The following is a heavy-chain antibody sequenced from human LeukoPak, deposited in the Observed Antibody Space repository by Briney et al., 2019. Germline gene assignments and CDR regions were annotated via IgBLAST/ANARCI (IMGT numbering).Heavy chain of an antibody. CDR1: GGSISSYC. CDR3: ARRYCSSTSCFYYFDY. V-gene: IGHV4-59*01. CDR2: IYYSGST. D-gene: IGHD2-2*01. J-gene: IGHJ4*02. Sequence: SETLSLXCTVSGGSISSYCWSWIRQPPGKGLEWIGYIYYSGSTNYNPSLKSRVTISVDTSKNQFSLKLSSVTAADTAVYYCARRYCSSTSCFYYFDYWGQGTLVTVSS.